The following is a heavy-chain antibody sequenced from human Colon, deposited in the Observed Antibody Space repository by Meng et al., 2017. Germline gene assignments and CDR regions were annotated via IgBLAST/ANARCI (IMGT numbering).Heavy chain of an antibody. CDR3: ARDRFNSRLKPIDAFDI. V-gene: IGHV1-2*02. D-gene: IGHD2/OR15-2a*01. CDR1: GYTFTGYY. Sequence: ASVKVSCKASGYTFTGYYMHWVRQAPGQGLEWMGWINPNSGSTNYAQKFQGRVTMTRDTSISRAYMELSRLRSDDTAVYYCARDRFNSRLKPIDAFDIWGQGTMVTVSS. CDR2: INPNSGST. J-gene: IGHJ3*02.